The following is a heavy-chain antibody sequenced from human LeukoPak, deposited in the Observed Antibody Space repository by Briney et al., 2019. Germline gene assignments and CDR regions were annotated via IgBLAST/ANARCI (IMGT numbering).Heavy chain of an antibody. Sequence: PSETLSLTCTVSGGSISSSSYYWGWIRQPPGKGLEWIGSIYYSGSTYYNPSLKSRVTISVDTSKNQFSLKLSSVTAADTAVYYCARRGYYDSSGYIDYWGQGTLVTVSS. CDR2: IYYSGST. J-gene: IGHJ4*02. D-gene: IGHD3-22*01. V-gene: IGHV4-39*01. CDR3: ARRGYYDSSGYIDY. CDR1: GGSISSSSYY.